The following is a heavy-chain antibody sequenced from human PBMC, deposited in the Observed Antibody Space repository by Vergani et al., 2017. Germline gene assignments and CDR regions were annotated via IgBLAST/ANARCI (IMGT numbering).Heavy chain of an antibody. V-gene: IGHV5-51*01. J-gene: IGHJ4*02. CDR3: ARRWGYDSYYFDY. D-gene: IGHD5-12*01. CDR2: TYPGDSAT. Sequence: EVQLVQSGAEVKKPGESLKISCKGSGYSFTSYWIGWVRQMPGKGVEWMGITYPGDSATRYSPSFQGQVTISAAKSISTAYLQWSSRKASDTAMYYCARRWGYDSYYFDYWGQGTLVTVSS. CDR1: GYSFTSYW.